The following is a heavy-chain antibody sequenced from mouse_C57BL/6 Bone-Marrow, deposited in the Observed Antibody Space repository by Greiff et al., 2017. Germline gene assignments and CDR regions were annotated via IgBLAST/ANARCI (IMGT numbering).Heavy chain of an antibody. CDR2: INPNNGGT. J-gene: IGHJ2*01. CDR1: GYTFTDYY. CDR3: ARLMGIYYYGSSPFDY. D-gene: IGHD1-1*01. Sequence: EVQLQQSGPELVKPGASVKISCKASGYTFTDYYMNWVKQSPGKSLEWIGDINPNNGGTSYNQKFKGKATLTVDKSSSTAYMEIRSLTSEDSAVYDWARLMGIYYYGSSPFDYWGQGTTLTVSS. V-gene: IGHV1-26*01.